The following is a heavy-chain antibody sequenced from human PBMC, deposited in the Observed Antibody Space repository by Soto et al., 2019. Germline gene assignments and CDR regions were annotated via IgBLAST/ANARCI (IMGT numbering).Heavy chain of an antibody. CDR3: ARVGKQWPQLTRFDFDY. CDR1: GFTFSSYA. Sequence: QVQLVESGGGVVQPGRSLRLSCAASGFTFSSYAMHWVRQAPGKGLEWVAVISYDGSNKYYADSVKGRFTISRDNSKNTLYLQMNSLRAEDTAVYYCARVGKQWPQLTRFDFDYWGQGNLVTVSS. J-gene: IGHJ4*02. CDR2: ISYDGSNK. D-gene: IGHD6-19*01. V-gene: IGHV3-30-3*01.